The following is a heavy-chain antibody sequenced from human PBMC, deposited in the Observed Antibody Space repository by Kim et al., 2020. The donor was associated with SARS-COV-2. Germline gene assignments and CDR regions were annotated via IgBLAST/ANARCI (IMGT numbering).Heavy chain of an antibody. J-gene: IGHJ4*02. D-gene: IGHD2-15*01. Sequence: RFTISRDNSKNTLYLQMNSLRAEDTAVYYCAKDPVWCSGGSCYSRFFVDYWGQGTLVTVSS. CDR3: AKDPVWCSGGSCYSRFFVDY. V-gene: IGHV3-23*01.